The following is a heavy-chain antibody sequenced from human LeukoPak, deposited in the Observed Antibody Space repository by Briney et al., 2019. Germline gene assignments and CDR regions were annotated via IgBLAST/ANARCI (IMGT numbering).Heavy chain of an antibody. Sequence: PSETLSLTCTVSGGSISSSSYWWGWIRQPPGKGLEWIGSIYYSGQTYYNLSLKSRVTISVDTPKNQFSLKLTSVNAADTAVYHCARQVGDGRWYFDYWGQRTLVTVSS. CDR1: GGSISSSSYW. CDR3: ARQVGDGRWYFDY. V-gene: IGHV4-39*01. J-gene: IGHJ4*02. CDR2: IYYSGQT. D-gene: IGHD4-23*01.